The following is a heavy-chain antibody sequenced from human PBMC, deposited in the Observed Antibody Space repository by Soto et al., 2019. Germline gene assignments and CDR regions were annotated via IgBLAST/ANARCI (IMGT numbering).Heavy chain of an antibody. V-gene: IGHV1-3*01. D-gene: IGHD1-26*01. CDR2: INAGNGNT. CDR1: GYTFTNYA. Sequence: QVQLVQSGAEVTKPGASVKVSCKASGYTFTNYALHWVRQAPGQRLEWMGWINAGNGNTKYSQKFQGRVTITRDTSARTAYMELRSLTSEDTDVYYCARGVWDGLALDYWGQGTLVTVSS. J-gene: IGHJ4*02. CDR3: ARGVWDGLALDY.